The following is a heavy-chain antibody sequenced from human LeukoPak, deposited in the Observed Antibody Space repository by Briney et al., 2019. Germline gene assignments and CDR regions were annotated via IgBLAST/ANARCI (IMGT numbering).Heavy chain of an antibody. V-gene: IGHV3-23*01. CDR1: GFTFSNYG. J-gene: IGHJ4*02. CDR3: AKTFNWNYFGY. D-gene: IGHD1-1*01. Sequence: PGGSLRLSCAASGFTFSNYGMSWVRQAPGKGLEWVSTISAGGDTYYANSVGGRFTISRGISKNTLYLQMNSLRAEDTAVYYCAKTFNWNYFGYWGQGTLVTVSS. CDR2: ISAGGDT.